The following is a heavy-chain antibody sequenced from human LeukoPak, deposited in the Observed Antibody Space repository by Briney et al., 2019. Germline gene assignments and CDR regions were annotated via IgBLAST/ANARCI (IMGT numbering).Heavy chain of an antibody. CDR1: GFSFSSYA. CDR2: ISYSGSST. D-gene: IGHD6-13*01. CDR3: ASPYSSRWYELCY. V-gene: IGHV3-23*01. J-gene: IGHJ4*02. Sequence: GGSLRLSCATSGFSFSSYAMTWVRQAPGKGLDWVSSISYSGSSTHYADSVMGRFTISRDNSKNTLYLQMNSLRAEDTAVYYCASPYSSRWYELCYWGQGTLVTVSS.